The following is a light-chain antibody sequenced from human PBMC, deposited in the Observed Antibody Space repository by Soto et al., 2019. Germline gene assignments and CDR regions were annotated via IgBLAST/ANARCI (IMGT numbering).Light chain of an antibody. Sequence: QSVLTQTASVSGSPGQSITISCTGTSSDVGGYKYVSWYQQHPGKAPKLMIYEVSNRPSGVSHRFSGSKSGNTASLTISGLQAEDEADYYCSSYTSSTTVVFGGGTKLTVL. V-gene: IGLV2-14*01. CDR2: EVS. CDR1: SSDVGGYKY. CDR3: SSYTSSTTVV. J-gene: IGLJ2*01.